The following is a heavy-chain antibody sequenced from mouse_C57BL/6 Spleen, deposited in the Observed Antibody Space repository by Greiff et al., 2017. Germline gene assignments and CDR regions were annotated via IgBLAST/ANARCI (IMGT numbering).Heavy chain of an antibody. V-gene: IGHV1-19*01. CDR2: INPYNGGT. D-gene: IGHD2-5*01. Sequence: EVQLQQSGPVLVKPGASVKMSCKASGYTFTDYYMNWVKQSPGKSLEWIGVINPYNGGTSYNKKFKGKATLTVDKSSSTAYMELNSLTSEDSAVYCCARERDYSNYDYWGQGTTLTVSS. CDR3: ARERDYSNYDY. J-gene: IGHJ2*01. CDR1: GYTFTDYY.